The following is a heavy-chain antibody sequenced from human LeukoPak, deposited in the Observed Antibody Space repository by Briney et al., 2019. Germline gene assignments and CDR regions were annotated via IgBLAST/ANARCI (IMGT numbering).Heavy chain of an antibody. Sequence: GGSLRLSCAASGFTFSNYVMNWVRQAPGKGLEWVSYIASSDSTRTYADSVRGRFTISRDNAKNSLYLEMNSLRAEDTAVYYCAREIVSAVAGNFDCWGQGTLVSVSS. D-gene: IGHD6-19*01. V-gene: IGHV3-48*03. J-gene: IGHJ4*02. CDR1: GFTFSNYV. CDR2: IASSDSTR. CDR3: AREIVSAVAGNFDC.